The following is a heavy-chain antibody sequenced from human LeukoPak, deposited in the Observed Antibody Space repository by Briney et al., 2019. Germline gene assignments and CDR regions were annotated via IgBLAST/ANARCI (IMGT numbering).Heavy chain of an antibody. CDR3: ARGTALASPLEY. V-gene: IGHV1-8*01. J-gene: IGHJ4*02. D-gene: IGHD1-1*01. CDR2: LNPKSGDT. Sequence: ASVKVSCKAPGFTFTNYDINWVRQAPGQGLEWMGWLNPKSGDTGYAQKFQGRVAMSRDTSITTAYMEVSGLTSDDTAVYYCARGTALASPLEYWGQGTLVIVSS. CDR1: GFTFTNYD.